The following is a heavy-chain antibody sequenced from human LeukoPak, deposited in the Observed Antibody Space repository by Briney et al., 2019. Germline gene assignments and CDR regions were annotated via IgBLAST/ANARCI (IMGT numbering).Heavy chain of an antibody. CDR1: GFTFDDYA. CDR2: ISWNSGSI. CDR3: AKDKPRLRSSGWYGWFDP. Sequence: PGGSLRLSCAASGFTFDDYAMHWVRQAPGKGLAWVSGISWNSGSIGYADSVKGRFTISRDNAKNSLYLQMNSLRAEDTALYYCAKDKPRLRSSGWYGWFDPWGQGTLVTVSS. D-gene: IGHD6-19*01. J-gene: IGHJ5*02. V-gene: IGHV3-9*01.